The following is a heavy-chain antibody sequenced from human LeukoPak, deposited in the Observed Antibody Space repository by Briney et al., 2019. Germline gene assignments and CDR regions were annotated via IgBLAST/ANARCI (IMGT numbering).Heavy chain of an antibody. CDR1: GGSISSSSYY. J-gene: IGHJ4*02. CDR3: AREMYYYDSSGLYFDY. D-gene: IGHD3-22*01. Sequence: PSETLSLTCTVSGGSISSSSYYWGWIRQPPGKGLEWIGSIYYSGSTYYNPSLKSRVTISVDTSKNQFSLKLSSVTAADTAVYYCAREMYYYDSSGLYFDYWGQGTLVTVSS. CDR2: IYYSGST. V-gene: IGHV4-39*07.